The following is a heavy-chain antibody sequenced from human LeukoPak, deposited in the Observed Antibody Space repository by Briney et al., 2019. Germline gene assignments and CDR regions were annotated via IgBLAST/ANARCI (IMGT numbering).Heavy chain of an antibody. J-gene: IGHJ6*03. CDR2: IYYSGST. V-gene: IGHV4-39*01. Sequence: SETLSLTCTVSGGSISSSSYYWGWIRQPPGKGLEWIGSIYYSGSTYYNPSLKSRVTISVDTSKNQFSLKLSSVTAADTAVYYCARQARWELFYYYYHMDVWGKGTTVTVSS. CDR1: GGSISSSSYY. CDR3: ARQARWELFYYYYHMDV. D-gene: IGHD4-23*01.